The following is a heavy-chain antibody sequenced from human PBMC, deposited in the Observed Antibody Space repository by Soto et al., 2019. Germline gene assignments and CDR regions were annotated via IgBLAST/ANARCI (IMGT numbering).Heavy chain of an antibody. J-gene: IGHJ6*02. D-gene: IGHD3-10*01. CDR2: ISSSSSYI. Sequence: GGSLRLSXAASGFTFSSYSMNWVRQAPGKGLEWVSSISSSSSYIYYADSVKGRFTISRDNAKNSLYLQMNSLRAEDTAVYYCARDPVLLWFGELTHPYYYYGMDVWGQGTTVTVSS. V-gene: IGHV3-21*01. CDR3: ARDPVLLWFGELTHPYYYYGMDV. CDR1: GFTFSSYS.